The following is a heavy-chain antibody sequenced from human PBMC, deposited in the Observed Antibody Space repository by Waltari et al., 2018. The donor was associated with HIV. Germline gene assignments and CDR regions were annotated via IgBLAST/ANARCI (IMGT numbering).Heavy chain of an antibody. Sequence: QVQLHESGPGLVKPSETLSLSCTVSGGPASRGYWSWIRPPPGKGLEWIGYIYYSGSTSYNPSLKSRVTISIDSSKNQFSLKLTSVTAADTAVYYCARDIPYGGLDAFDVWGQGTVVTVSS. CDR1: GGPASRGY. CDR3: ARDIPYGGLDAFDV. V-gene: IGHV4-59*02. D-gene: IGHD3-10*01. J-gene: IGHJ3*01. CDR2: IYYSGST.